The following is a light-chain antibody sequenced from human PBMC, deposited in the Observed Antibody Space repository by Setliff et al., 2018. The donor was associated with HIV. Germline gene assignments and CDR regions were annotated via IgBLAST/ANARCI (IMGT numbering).Light chain of an antibody. CDR1: QGISDY. V-gene: IGKV1-27*01. Sequence: DIQMTQSPSSLSASVGDRVTITCRASQGISDYLAWYQQKPGKVPKLLIYEASTLQSGVPSRFSGSGSGTDFTLTISSLQSEDVASYYCQNYHSAPFTFGGGTKVDIK. CDR2: EAS. CDR3: QNYHSAPFT. J-gene: IGKJ4*01.